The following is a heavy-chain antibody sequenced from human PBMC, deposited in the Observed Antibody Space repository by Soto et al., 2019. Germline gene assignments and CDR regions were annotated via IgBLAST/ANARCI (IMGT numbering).Heavy chain of an antibody. CDR3: ARKRHGGYSSSLPLFDY. J-gene: IGHJ4*02. V-gene: IGHV4-59*08. CDR2: IYYSGST. Sequence: PSETLSLTCTVSGGSISSYYWSWIRQPPGKGLEWIGYIYYSGSTNYNPSLKSRVTISVDTSKNQFSLKLSSVTAADTAVYYCARKRHGGYSSSLPLFDYWGQGTLVTVSS. CDR1: GGSISSYY. D-gene: IGHD6-13*01.